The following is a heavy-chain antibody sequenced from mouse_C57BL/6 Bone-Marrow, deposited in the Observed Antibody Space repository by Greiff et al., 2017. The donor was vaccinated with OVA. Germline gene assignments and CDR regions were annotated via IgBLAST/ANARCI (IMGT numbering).Heavy chain of an antibody. Sequence: VQRVESGPGLVQPSQSLSITCTVSGFSLTSYGVHWVRQSPGKGLEWLGVLWSGGSTDYNAAFISRLSISKDNSKSQVFFKMNSLQADDTAIYYCARKKGASYYGSLDVWGTGTTVTVSS. V-gene: IGHV2-2*01. CDR2: LWSGGST. J-gene: IGHJ1*03. CDR3: ARKKGASYYGSLDV. D-gene: IGHD1-1*01. CDR1: GFSLTSYG.